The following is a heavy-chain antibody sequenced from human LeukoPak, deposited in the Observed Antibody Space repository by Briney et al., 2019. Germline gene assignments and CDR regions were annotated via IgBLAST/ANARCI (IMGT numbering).Heavy chain of an antibody. CDR1: GVTVNSNY. D-gene: IGHD3-22*01. CDR3: ARGAEGSSGPGMDV. V-gene: IGHV3-53*01. CDR2: IYTGGST. J-gene: IGHJ6*02. Sequence: PGGSLRLSCATSGVTVNSNYMSRVRQAPGKGLEWVSVIYTGGSTYYADSVKGRFTISRDNSKNMLYLQMNSLRAEDSAVYYCARGAEGSSGPGMDVWGQGTTVTVSS.